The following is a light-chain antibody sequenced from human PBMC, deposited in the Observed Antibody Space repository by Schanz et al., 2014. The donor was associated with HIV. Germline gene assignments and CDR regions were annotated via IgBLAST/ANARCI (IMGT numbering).Light chain of an antibody. J-gene: IGKJ4*02. Sequence: IVLTQSPGTLSLSPGEGATLSCRASQSVDSGYLAWYQQKPGQAPRLLIYNAISRATGIPDRFSGGGSGTGFTLTISRLESEDFAVYYCHHYGDSRGTFGGGTEVDI. CDR3: HHYGDSRGT. CDR2: NAI. V-gene: IGKV3-20*01. CDR1: QSVDSGY.